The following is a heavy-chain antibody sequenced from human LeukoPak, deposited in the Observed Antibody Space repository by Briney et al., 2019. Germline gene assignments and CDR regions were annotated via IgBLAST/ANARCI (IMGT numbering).Heavy chain of an antibody. J-gene: IGHJ4*02. Sequence: GGSLRLSCAASGFTFDDYAMHWVRQAPGKGLEWVSGISWNSGTIGYADSVKGRFTISRDNAKNSLYLQMTSLRAEDTAFYYCAKDKVFGGELDYWGQGTLVTVSS. V-gene: IGHV3-9*01. D-gene: IGHD3-10*01. CDR2: ISWNSGTI. CDR1: GFTFDDYA. CDR3: AKDKVFGGELDY.